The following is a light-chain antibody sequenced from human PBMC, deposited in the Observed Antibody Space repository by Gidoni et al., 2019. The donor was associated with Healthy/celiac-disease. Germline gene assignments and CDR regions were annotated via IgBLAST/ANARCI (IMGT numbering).Light chain of an antibody. Sequence: DIVMTQSPDSLAESQGERATINCKSSQSVLYSSNNKNYLAWYQQKPGQPPKLLIFWASTRESGVPDRFSGSGSGTDFTLTISSLQAEDVAVSYCQQYYSTPMYTFGQXTKLEIK. V-gene: IGKV4-1*01. CDR2: WAS. CDR1: QSVLYSSNNKNY. J-gene: IGKJ2*01. CDR3: QQYYSTPMYT.